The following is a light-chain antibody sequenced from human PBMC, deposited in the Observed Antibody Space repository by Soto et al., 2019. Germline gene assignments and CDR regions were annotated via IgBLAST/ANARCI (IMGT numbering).Light chain of an antibody. V-gene: IGKV2-28*01. CDR2: LGS. CDR3: MQVLQTPPT. J-gene: IGKJ4*01. CDR1: QSLLQSNGNTQ. Sequence: EIVMTQSPLSLPVTPGEPASISCRSSQSLLQSNGNTQLGWVLQKPGQSPQLLMYLGSSRASGVPDRFSGSGSGTDFTLKISRVEPEDVGVYYCMQVLQTPPTFGGGTKVEIK.